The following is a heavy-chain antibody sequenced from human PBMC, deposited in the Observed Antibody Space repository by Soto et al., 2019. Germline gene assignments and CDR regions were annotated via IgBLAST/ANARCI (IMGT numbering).Heavy chain of an antibody. V-gene: IGHV3-23*01. CDR1: GFIFSTSA. CDR2: ISGSGVST. CDR3: AKDSYCSGGSCYSDH. D-gene: IGHD2-15*01. Sequence: GGSLRLSCVASGFIFSTSAMSWVRQAPGKGLEWVSAISGSGVSTYYADSVKGRFTISRDNSKNTLYLQMNSLRAEDTAVYYCAKDSYCSGGSCYSDHWGQGTLVTVSS. J-gene: IGHJ4*02.